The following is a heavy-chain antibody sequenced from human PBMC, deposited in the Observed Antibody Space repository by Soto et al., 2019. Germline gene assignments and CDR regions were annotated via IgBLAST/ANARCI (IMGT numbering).Heavy chain of an antibody. CDR3: ARDGVGTMVRGSENYYYYYGMDV. V-gene: IGHV3-74*01. J-gene: IGHJ6*02. Sequence: GGSLSLSCAASGFTFSSYWMHWVRQAPGKGLVWVSRINSDGSSTSYADSVKGRFTISRDNAKNTLYLQMNSLRAEDTAVYYCARDGVGTMVRGSENYYYYYGMDVWGQGTTVTVSS. D-gene: IGHD3-10*01. CDR1: GFTFSSYW. CDR2: INSDGSST.